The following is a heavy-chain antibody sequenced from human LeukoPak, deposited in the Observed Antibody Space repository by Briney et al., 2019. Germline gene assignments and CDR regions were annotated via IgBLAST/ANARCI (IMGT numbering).Heavy chain of an antibody. Sequence: GGSLRLSCAASGFTFNNYWMSWVRQAPGKGLEWVANIKQDGSEKYYVDSVKGRFTISRDNAKNSLYLQMNSLRAEDMAVYYCARDSTYYDFRCGYLNWFDPWGQGTLVTVSS. J-gene: IGHJ5*02. CDR3: ARDSTYYDFRCGYLNWFDP. V-gene: IGHV3-7*01. CDR1: GFTFNNYW. D-gene: IGHD3-3*01. CDR2: IKQDGSEK.